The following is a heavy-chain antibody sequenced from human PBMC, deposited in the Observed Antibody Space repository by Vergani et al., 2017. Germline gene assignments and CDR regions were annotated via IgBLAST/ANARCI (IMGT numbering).Heavy chain of an antibody. CDR3: ARIPKEYTAFDP. CDR2: IYYSGST. J-gene: IGHJ5*02. Sequence: QVQLQESGPGLVKPSQTLSLTCTVSGGSISSGGYYWSWIRQHPGKGLEWIGYIYYSGSTYYNPSLKSRVTISVDTSKNQFSRQLSSGTAADTAVYYCARIPKEYTAFDPWGQGTLVTVSS. V-gene: IGHV4-31*03. CDR1: GGSISSGGYY. D-gene: IGHD2/OR15-2a*01.